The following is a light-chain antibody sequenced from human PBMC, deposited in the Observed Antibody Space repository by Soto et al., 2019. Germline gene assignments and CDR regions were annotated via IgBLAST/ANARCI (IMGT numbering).Light chain of an antibody. CDR1: QSVSSK. Sequence: EIVMTQSPATLSVSPGERATLSCRASQSVSSKLAWYQQKPGQGPRLLIYGASTRATGIPARFSDSGSGTEYSHTISSLQAEDFAFYYGPHYSTWLWTFGQGTKGEIK. CDR3: PHYSTWLWT. CDR2: GAS. V-gene: IGKV3-15*01. J-gene: IGKJ1*01.